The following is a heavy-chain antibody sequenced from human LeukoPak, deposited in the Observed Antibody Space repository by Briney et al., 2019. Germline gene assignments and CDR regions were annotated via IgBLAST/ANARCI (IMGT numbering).Heavy chain of an antibody. V-gene: IGHV3-23*01. D-gene: IGHD2-2*01. CDR3: AKDSSLKPYCSSTSCFDAFDI. Sequence: GGSLRLSCAASGFTFSSYAMSWVRQAPGKGLEWVSAISGSGGSTYYADSVKGRFTISRDNSKNTLYLQMSSLRAEDTAVYYCAKDSSLKPYCSSTSCFDAFDIWGQGTMVTVSS. J-gene: IGHJ3*02. CDR2: ISGSGGST. CDR1: GFTFSSYA.